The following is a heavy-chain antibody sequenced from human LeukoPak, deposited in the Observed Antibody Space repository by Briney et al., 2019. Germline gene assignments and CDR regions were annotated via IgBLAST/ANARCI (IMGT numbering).Heavy chain of an antibody. CDR1: GFTFTNHA. CDR2: IGATGVNK. Sequence: PGGSLRLSCTASGFTFTNHAMSWVRQAPGKGLEWVSAIGATGVNKYYADSVKGRFTMSRDNSKNTVFLQMNSLRVEDTAVYYCARRYQLLPFDYWGQGTLVTVSS. J-gene: IGHJ4*02. CDR3: ARRYQLLPFDY. D-gene: IGHD2-2*01. V-gene: IGHV3-23*01.